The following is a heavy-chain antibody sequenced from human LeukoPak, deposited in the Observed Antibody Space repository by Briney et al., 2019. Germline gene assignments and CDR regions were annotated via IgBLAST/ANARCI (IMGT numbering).Heavy chain of an antibody. CDR1: GFTFSSYE. CDR3: ASRASADTAMGTNP. CDR2: ISSSGSTI. Sequence: PGGSLRLSCAASGFTFSSYEMNWVRQAPGKGLEWVSYISSSGSTIYYADSVKGRFTISRDNAKNSLYLQMNSLRAEDTAVYYCASRASADTAMGTNPWGQGTLVTVSS. V-gene: IGHV3-48*03. J-gene: IGHJ5*02. D-gene: IGHD5-18*01.